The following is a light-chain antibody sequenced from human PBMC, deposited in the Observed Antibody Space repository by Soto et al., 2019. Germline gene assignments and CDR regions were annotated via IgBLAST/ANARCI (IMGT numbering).Light chain of an antibody. V-gene: IGKV1-5*03. CDR2: KAS. CDR1: QSISSW. CDR3: QQYNSYQGT. Sequence: DIQMTQSPSTLSASVGDRVTITCRASQSISSWLAWYQQKPGKAPKLLIYKASSLEGGVPSRFSGSGSGTEFTLTISSLQPDDFATYYCQQYNSYQGTFGQGTKVDIK. J-gene: IGKJ1*01.